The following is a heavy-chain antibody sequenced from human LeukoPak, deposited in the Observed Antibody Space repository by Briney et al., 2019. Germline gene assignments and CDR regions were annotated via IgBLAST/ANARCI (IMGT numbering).Heavy chain of an antibody. CDR1: GFTFSSYW. J-gene: IGHJ3*02. CDR2: IRPDGSEK. CDR3: AGGDYYDSGSFYHDVFDI. D-gene: IGHD3-10*01. Sequence: SGGSLRLSCAASGFTFSSYWMSWVRQAPGKGLEWVANIRPDGSEKYYVDSVKGRLTIARDNAKNSLYLQMNSLRAEDTAVYYCAGGDYYDSGSFYHDVFDIWGQGTMVTVSS. V-gene: IGHV3-7*03.